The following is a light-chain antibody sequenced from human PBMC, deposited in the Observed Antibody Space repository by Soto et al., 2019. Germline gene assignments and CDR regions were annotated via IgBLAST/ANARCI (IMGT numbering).Light chain of an antibody. CDR3: CSYAGTYTYV. CDR1: SSDVGGYNY. J-gene: IGLJ1*01. Sequence: QSALTQPRSVCGSPGQSVTISCTGTSSDVGGYNYVSWYQQHPGKAPKLMIYDVSKRPSGVPDRFSGSKSGNTASLTISGLQAEDEADYYCCSYAGTYTYVFGIGTKVTVL. V-gene: IGLV2-11*01. CDR2: DVS.